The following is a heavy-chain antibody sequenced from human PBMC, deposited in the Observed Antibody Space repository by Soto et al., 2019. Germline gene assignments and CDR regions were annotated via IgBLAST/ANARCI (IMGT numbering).Heavy chain of an antibody. CDR1: GGTFSSYA. CDR3: ARTRDPDFGGVVYYYYGMDV. D-gene: IGHD3-16*01. J-gene: IGHJ6*02. V-gene: IGHV1-69*13. Sequence: SVKVSCKASGGTFSSYAISWVRQAPGQGLEWMGGIIPIFGTANYAQKFQGRVTITADESTSTAYMELSSLRSEDTAVYYCARTRDPDFGGVVYYYYGMDVWGQGTTGTVSS. CDR2: IIPIFGTA.